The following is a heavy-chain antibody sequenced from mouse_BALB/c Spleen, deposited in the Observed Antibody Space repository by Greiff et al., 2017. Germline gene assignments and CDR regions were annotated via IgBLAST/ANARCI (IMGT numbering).Heavy chain of an antibody. D-gene: IGHD1-2*01. Sequence: QGQLQQSGAELAKPGASVKMSCKASGYTFTSYWMHWVKQRPGQGLEWIGYINPSTGYTEYNQKFKDKATLTADKSSSTAYMQLSSLTSEDSAVYYCARSFITTATLYYAMDYWGQGTSVTVSS. CDR3: ARSFITTATLYYAMDY. J-gene: IGHJ4*01. V-gene: IGHV1-7*01. CDR2: INPSTGYT. CDR1: GYTFTSYW.